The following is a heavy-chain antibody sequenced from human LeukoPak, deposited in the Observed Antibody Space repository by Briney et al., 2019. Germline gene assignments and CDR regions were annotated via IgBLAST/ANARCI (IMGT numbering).Heavy chain of an antibody. D-gene: IGHD5-18*01. J-gene: IGHJ4*02. CDR3: ARVYSYGSIDY. Sequence: SETLSLTCTASGGSISSYYWSWIRQPPGKGLECIGYIYYSGSTNYNPSLKSGVTISVDTCKNQFSLRLSSVTAADTAVYYCARVYSYGSIDYCGQGTLVTVSS. CDR2: IYYSGST. CDR1: GGSISSYY. V-gene: IGHV4-59*01.